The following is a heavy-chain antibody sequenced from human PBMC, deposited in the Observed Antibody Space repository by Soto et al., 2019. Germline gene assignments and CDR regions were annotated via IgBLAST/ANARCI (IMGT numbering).Heavy chain of an antibody. J-gene: IGHJ4*02. V-gene: IGHV4-39*01. CDR2: IYYSGST. D-gene: IGHD1-26*01. CDR1: GGSISSSSYY. Sequence: PSETRSLTCTVSGGSISSSSYYWGWIRQPPGKGLEGMGSIYYSGSTYYNPSLKSPVTISVDTSQNQFSLKLSSVTAADTAVYYCSSGSYYSDYWGQGTLVTVSS. CDR3: SSGSYYSDY.